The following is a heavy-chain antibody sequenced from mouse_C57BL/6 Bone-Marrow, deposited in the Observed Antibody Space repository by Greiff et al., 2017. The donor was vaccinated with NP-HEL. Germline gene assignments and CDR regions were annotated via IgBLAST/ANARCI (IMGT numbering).Heavy chain of an antibody. D-gene: IGHD1-1*01. J-gene: IGHJ2*01. CDR2: IDPETGGT. V-gene: IGHV1-15*01. CDR3: TRGVIKYYFDY. CDR1: GYTFTDYE. Sequence: QVQLKQSGAELVRPGASVTLSCKASGYTFTDYEMHWVKQTPVHGLEWIGAIDPETGGTAYNQKFKGKAILTADKSSSTAYMELRSLTSEDSAVYYCTRGVIKYYFDYWGKGTTLTVSS.